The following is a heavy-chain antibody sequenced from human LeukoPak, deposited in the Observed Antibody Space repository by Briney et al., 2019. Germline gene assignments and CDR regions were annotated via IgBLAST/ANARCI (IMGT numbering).Heavy chain of an antibody. Sequence: GGSLRLSCVASGFTFDRHWMHWVRQAPGKGRVWVSRIDTDGSDRGYAESVKGRFTISSDNTKNTLYLQMDSLRVEDTAVYYCARGGFIVGANQYFQWWGQGTRVIVSS. CDR3: ARGGFIVGANQYFQW. CDR2: IDTDGSDR. V-gene: IGHV3-74*01. J-gene: IGHJ4*02. CDR1: GFTFDRHW. D-gene: IGHD3-16*02.